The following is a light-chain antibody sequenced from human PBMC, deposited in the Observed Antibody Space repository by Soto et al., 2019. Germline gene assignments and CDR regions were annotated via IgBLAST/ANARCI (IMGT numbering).Light chain of an antibody. Sequence: DIVMTQSPLSLPVTPGEPASISCRSSQSLLHTNGYNYLDWFLQKPGQSPQLLIYLGSTRASGVPDRFSGSGSGTDFTLKIRSVDTEDFGVYYCMQALQTPYTFGQGTRLQIK. V-gene: IGKV2-28*01. CDR2: LGS. CDR3: MQALQTPYT. J-gene: IGKJ2*01. CDR1: QSLLHTNGYNY.